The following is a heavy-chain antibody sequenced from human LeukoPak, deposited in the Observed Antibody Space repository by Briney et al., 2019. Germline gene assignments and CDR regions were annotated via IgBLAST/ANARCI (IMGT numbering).Heavy chain of an antibody. J-gene: IGHJ5*02. CDR2: ISSDGSST. CDR1: GFTFSSYW. V-gene: IGHV3-74*01. Sequence: PGGSLRLSCAASGFTFSSYWMHWVRQAPGKGLVWVSRISSDGSSTSYADSVKGRFTISRDNAKNTLYLQMNSLRAEDTAVYYCARGMRSKQWLVPYNWFDPWGQGTLVTVSS. CDR3: ARGMRSKQWLVPYNWFDP. D-gene: IGHD6-19*01.